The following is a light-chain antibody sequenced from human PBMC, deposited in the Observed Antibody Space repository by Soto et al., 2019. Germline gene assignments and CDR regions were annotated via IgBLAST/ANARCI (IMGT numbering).Light chain of an antibody. CDR2: TIS. J-gene: IGKJ4*01. V-gene: IGKV1-9*01. CDR3: QQVNTSPVT. CDR1: QDIKRF. Sequence: DVQLTQSPSFLAASVGDRLTITCRASQDIKRFLAWYQQKPGKAPKLLIYTISTLQSGVPSRFSGSGSGTEFPLTISSLQPDDFATYYCQQVNTSPVTFGGGTTVAI.